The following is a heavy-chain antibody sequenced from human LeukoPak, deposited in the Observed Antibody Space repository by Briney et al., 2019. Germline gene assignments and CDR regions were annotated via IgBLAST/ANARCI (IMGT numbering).Heavy chain of an antibody. D-gene: IGHD4-23*01. CDR2: INPNSGGT. CDR3: ARDLGGNSFDY. V-gene: IGHV1-2*02. CDR1: GYTFTGHY. J-gene: IGHJ4*02. Sequence: ASVTVSFKASGYTFTGHYMHWVRQAPGQGLEWMGWINPNSGGTDYAQKFQGRVTVTGDTSISTAYMELSRLASYDTAVYYCARDLGGNSFDYWGQGTLVTVSS.